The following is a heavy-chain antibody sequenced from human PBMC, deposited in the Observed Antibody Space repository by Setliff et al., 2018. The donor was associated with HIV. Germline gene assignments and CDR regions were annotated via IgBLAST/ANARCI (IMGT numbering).Heavy chain of an antibody. CDR2: ISYRGRT. V-gene: IGHV4-38-2*01. CDR3: AISTSGVSGSYPAHAFDI. J-gene: IGHJ3*02. CDR1: GASFSDYY. D-gene: IGHD3-10*01. Sequence: SETLSLTCAVYGASFSDYYWGWIRQPPGKGLEWIGSISYRGRTYYNPSLKSRLSISVDTSKNQLSLKLSSVTAADTAVYYCAISTSGVSGSYPAHAFDIWGQGTMVTVSS.